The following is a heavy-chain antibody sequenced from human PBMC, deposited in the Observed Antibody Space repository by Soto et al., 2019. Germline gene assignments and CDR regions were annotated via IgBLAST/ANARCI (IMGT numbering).Heavy chain of an antibody. D-gene: IGHD2-8*02. CDR2: INHSGST. J-gene: IGHJ4*02. CDR1: GGSFSGYY. V-gene: IGHV4-34*01. Sequence: PSETLSLTCAVYGGSFSGYYWSWIRQPPGKGLEWIGEINHSGSTNYNPSLKSRVTISVDTSKNQFSLKLSSVTAADTAVYYCARGNTPVLGVGRFDYWGQGTLVTVSS. CDR3: ARGNTPVLGVGRFDY.